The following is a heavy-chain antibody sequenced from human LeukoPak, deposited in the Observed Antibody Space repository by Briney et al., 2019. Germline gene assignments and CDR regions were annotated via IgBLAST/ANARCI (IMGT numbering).Heavy chain of an antibody. CDR1: GGSVSSYY. D-gene: IGHD5-12*01. J-gene: IGHJ5*02. CDR2: IYYSGST. Sequence: SETLSLTCTVSGGSVSSYYWSWIRQPPGKGLEWIGYIYYSGSTNYNPSLKSRVTISVDTSKNQFSLKLSSVTAADTAVYYCARDAVATIRGTLYNWFDPWGQGTLVTVSS. V-gene: IGHV4-59*02. CDR3: ARDAVATIRGTLYNWFDP.